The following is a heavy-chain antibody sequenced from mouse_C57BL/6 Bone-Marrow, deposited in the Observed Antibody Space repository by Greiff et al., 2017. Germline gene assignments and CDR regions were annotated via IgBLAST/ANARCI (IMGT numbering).Heavy chain of an antibody. CDR1: GFNIKDDY. J-gene: IGHJ2*01. D-gene: IGHD2-14*01. CDR3: TRGVLTDY. Sequence: VQLKESGAELVRPGASVKLSCTASGFNIKDDYMHWVKQRPEQGLEWIGWIDPENGDTEYASKFQGKATITADPSSNTAYLQLSSLTSEDTAVYYCTRGVLTDYWGQGTTLTVSS. CDR2: IDPENGDT. V-gene: IGHV14-4*01.